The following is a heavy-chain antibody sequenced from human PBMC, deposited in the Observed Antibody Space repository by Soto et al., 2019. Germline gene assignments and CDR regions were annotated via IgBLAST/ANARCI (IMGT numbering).Heavy chain of an antibody. CDR2: INHSGST. Sequence: PSETLYLTCAVYGGSFSGDYWSWIRQPPGKWLEWIGEINHSGSTNYNPSLKSRVTISVDTSKNQFSLKLSSVTAADTAVYYCARSGGVVRGVIMYYYYGMDVWGQGTTVTVS. V-gene: IGHV4-34*01. CDR3: ARSGGVVRGVIMYYYYGMDV. D-gene: IGHD3-10*01. J-gene: IGHJ6*02. CDR1: GGSFSGDY.